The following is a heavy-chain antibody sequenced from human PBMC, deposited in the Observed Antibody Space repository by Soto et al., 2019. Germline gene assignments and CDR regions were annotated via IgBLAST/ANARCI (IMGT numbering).Heavy chain of an antibody. CDR2: MVPDSGRT. J-gene: IGHJ4*01. CDR1: GYTFLNHD. Sequence: GVSVKVSCKASGYTFLNHDINWVRQAPGQGLEWMGWMVPDSGRTGYAKKYQGRVTMTRNTSTSTAYMELNSLTNEDTAVYYCARGDQFGSGVDYWG. D-gene: IGHD3-10*01. CDR3: ARGDQFGSGVDY. V-gene: IGHV1-8*01.